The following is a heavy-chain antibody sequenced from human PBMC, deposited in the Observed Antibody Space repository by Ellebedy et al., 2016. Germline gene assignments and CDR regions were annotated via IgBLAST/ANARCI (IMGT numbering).Heavy chain of an antibody. Sequence: GESLKISCAASGFTFSSYSMNWVRQAPGKGLEWVSSISSSSSYIYYADSVKGRFTISRDNAKNSLYLQMNSLRAEDTAVYYCARDTLSGDLLPLFDYWGQGTLVTVSS. J-gene: IGHJ4*02. CDR2: ISSSSSYI. CDR1: GFTFSSYS. D-gene: IGHD4-17*01. CDR3: ARDTLSGDLLPLFDY. V-gene: IGHV3-21*01.